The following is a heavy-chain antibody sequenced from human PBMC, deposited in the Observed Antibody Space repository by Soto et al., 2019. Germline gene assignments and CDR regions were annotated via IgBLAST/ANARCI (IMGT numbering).Heavy chain of an antibody. CDR2: ISAYNGNT. J-gene: IGHJ6*02. CDR3: AREQAGRLYYYYYGMDD. CDR1: GYTFTSYG. V-gene: IGHV1-18*04. Sequence: XSVKVSCKASGYTFTSYGISWVRQAPGQGLEWMGWISAYNGNTNYAQKLQGRVTMTTDTSTSTAYMELRSLRSDDTAVYYCAREQAGRLYYYYYGMDDWGQGTTVTVSS. D-gene: IGHD6-19*01.